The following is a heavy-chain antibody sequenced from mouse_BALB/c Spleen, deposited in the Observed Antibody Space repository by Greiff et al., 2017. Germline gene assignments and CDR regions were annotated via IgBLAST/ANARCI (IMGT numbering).Heavy chain of an antibody. Sequence: DVHLVESGGGLVQPGGSRKLSCAASGFTFSSFGMHWVRQAPEKGLEWVAYISSGSSTIYYADTVKGRFTISRDNPKNTLFLQMTSLRSEDTAMYYCARSDYGSWFAYWGQGTLVTVSA. V-gene: IGHV5-17*02. D-gene: IGHD1-2*01. CDR1: GFTFSSFG. CDR2: ISSGSSTI. J-gene: IGHJ3*01. CDR3: ARSDYGSWFAY.